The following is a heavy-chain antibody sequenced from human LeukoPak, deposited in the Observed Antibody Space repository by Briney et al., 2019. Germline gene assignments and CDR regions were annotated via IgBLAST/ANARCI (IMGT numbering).Heavy chain of an antibody. J-gene: IGHJ4*02. D-gene: IGHD2-2*01. V-gene: IGHV1-18*01. CDR3: AREEDSYPAAMFTSDY. CDR1: GYTFTSYG. Sequence: ASVKVSRKASGYTFTSYGISWVRQAPGQGLEWMGWISAYNGNTNYAQKLQGRVTMTTDTSTSTAYMELRSLRSDDTAVYYCAREEDSYPAAMFTSDYWGQGTLVTVSS. CDR2: ISAYNGNT.